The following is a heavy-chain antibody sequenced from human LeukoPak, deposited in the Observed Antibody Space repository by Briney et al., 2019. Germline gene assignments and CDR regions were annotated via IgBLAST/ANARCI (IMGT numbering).Heavy chain of an antibody. CDR3: SRHEHKAVAGDT. Sequence: SETLSLTCTVSGGSISRSQYYWAWIRQPPEKGLEWIGTIYYSGKTFYNPSLKSRDTISIDTSKHQFSLNLNSVTSADTSVYYCSRHEHKAVAGDTWGQGILVTASS. CDR2: IYYSGKT. J-gene: IGHJ5*02. D-gene: IGHD6-19*01. V-gene: IGHV4-39*01. CDR1: GGSISRSQYY.